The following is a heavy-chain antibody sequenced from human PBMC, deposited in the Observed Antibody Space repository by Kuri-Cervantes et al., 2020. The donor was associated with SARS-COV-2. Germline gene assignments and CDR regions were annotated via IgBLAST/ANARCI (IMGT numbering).Heavy chain of an antibody. J-gene: IGHJ4*02. V-gene: IGHV3-30*03. CDR2: ISYDGSNK. CDR3: ARDYSGSFDY. Sequence: GESLKISCAASGFTFSSYGVHWVRQAPGKGLEWVAVISYDGSNKYYADSVKGRFTISRDNSKNTLYLQLNSLRGEDTAVYYCARDYSGSFDYWGQGTLVTVSS. CDR1: GFTFSSYG. D-gene: IGHD1-26*01.